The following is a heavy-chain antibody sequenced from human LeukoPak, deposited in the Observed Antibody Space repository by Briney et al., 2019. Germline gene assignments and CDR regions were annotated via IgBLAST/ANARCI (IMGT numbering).Heavy chain of an antibody. Sequence: SETLSLTCAVYGGSFSGYYWSWIRQPAGKGLEWIGRIYTSGSTNYNPSLKSRVTMSVDTSKNQFSLKLSSVTAADTAVYYCARGPVDIVARTHYYYGMDVWGQGTTVTVSS. CDR2: IYTSGST. CDR3: ARGPVDIVARTHYYYGMDV. D-gene: IGHD5-12*01. J-gene: IGHJ6*02. CDR1: GGSFSGYY. V-gene: IGHV4-59*10.